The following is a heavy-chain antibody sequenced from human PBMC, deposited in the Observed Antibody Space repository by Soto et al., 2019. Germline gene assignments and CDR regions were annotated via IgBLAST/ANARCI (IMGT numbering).Heavy chain of an antibody. J-gene: IGHJ6*02. CDR3: ARGDREDIAVVVGVRPGEYGVDV. CDR1: GFTFSSYA. CDR2: ISYDGSNK. D-gene: IGHD2-15*01. V-gene: IGHV3-30-3*01. Sequence: QVQLVESGGGVVQPGRSLRLSCAASGFTFSSYAMHWVRQAPGKGLECVAVISYDGSNKFYRDSVKGRFTISRDNSKNTLYLQINSLRYEDTAVYYCARGDREDIAVVVGVRPGEYGVDVWGQGTTVTVSS.